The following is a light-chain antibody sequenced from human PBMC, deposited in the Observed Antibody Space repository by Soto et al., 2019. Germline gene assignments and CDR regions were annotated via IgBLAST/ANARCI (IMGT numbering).Light chain of an antibody. CDR1: SSNIGAGYD. J-gene: IGLJ1*01. Sequence: QSVLTQPPSVSGDPGKRVTISCTGSSSNIGAGYDVHWYQQLPGTAPKLLIYGNNNRPSGVPDRFSGSKSGTSASLAITGLQAEDEADYYCQSYDRSLSGRVFGTGTKLSVL. V-gene: IGLV1-40*01. CDR3: QSYDRSLSGRV. CDR2: GNN.